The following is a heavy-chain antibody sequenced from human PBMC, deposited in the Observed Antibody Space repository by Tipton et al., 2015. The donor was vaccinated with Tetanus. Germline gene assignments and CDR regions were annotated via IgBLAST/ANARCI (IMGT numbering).Heavy chain of an antibody. D-gene: IGHD3-3*01. CDR2: IDPRDSEA. CDR1: GYNFSHYS. J-gene: IGHJ2*01. Sequence: QSGAEVKKPGESLKISCQTSGYNFSHYSIGWVRQMPGKGLEWVGIIDPRDSEARYGPSFRGQVIISVDKSISTTYLQWGSLTASDTAIYHCARRRSAVLSGGYHWYFDLWGRGTMVTVSS. CDR3: ARRRSAVLSGGYHWYFDL. V-gene: IGHV5-51*01.